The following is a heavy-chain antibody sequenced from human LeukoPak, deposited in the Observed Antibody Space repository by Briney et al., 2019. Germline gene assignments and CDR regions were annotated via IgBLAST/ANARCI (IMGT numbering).Heavy chain of an antibody. J-gene: IGHJ3*02. Sequence: SETLSLTCTVSGGSISSSNYYWGWIRQPPGKGLEWIGSIYHSGSTYYNPSLKSRVTISVDTSKNQFSLKLSSVTAADTAVYYCATVGSPDAFDIWGQGTMVTVSS. V-gene: IGHV4-39*07. D-gene: IGHD1-26*01. CDR3: ATVGSPDAFDI. CDR2: IYHSGST. CDR1: GGSISSSNYY.